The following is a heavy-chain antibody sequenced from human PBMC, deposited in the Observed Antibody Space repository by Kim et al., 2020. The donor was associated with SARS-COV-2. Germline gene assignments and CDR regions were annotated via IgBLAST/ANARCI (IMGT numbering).Heavy chain of an antibody. CDR1: GFTFSSYA. V-gene: IGHV3-23*01. J-gene: IGHJ4*02. Sequence: GGSLRLSCAASGFTFSSYAMSWVRQAPGKGLEWVSAISGSGGSTYYADSVKGRFTISRDNSKNTLYLQMNSLRAEDTAVYYCAKDMQKNYDILTGYSRPFDYWGQGTLVTVSS. CDR2: ISGSGGST. D-gene: IGHD3-9*01. CDR3: AKDMQKNYDILTGYSRPFDY.